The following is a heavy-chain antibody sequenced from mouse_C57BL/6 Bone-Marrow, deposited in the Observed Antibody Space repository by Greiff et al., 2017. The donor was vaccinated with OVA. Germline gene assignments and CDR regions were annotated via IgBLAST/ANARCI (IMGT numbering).Heavy chain of an antibody. Sequence: EVQGVESGPVLVKPGASVKMSCKASGYTFTDYYMNWVKQSHGKSLEWIGVINPYNGGTSYNQKFKGKATLTVDKSSSTAYMELNSLTSEDSAVYYCAREGSAYWGQGTLVTVSA. D-gene: IGHD3-3*01. J-gene: IGHJ3*01. CDR3: AREGSAY. CDR1: GYTFTDYY. V-gene: IGHV1-19*01. CDR2: INPYNGGT.